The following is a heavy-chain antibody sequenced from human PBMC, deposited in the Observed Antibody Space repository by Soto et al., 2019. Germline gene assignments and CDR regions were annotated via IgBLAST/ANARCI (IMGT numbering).Heavy chain of an antibody. J-gene: IGHJ5*02. CDR1: GYSFTSYG. D-gene: IGHD1-26*01. CDR3: ARDSGSYSGWFDP. V-gene: IGHV1-18*01. CDR2: ISAYNGNT. Sequence: ASVKVSCKASGYSFTSYGVNWVRQAPGQGLEWMGRISAYNGNTNYAQKLQGRVTMTTDTPTNTVYMELRNLRSDDTAFYYCARDSGSYSGWFDPWGQGTLVTVSS.